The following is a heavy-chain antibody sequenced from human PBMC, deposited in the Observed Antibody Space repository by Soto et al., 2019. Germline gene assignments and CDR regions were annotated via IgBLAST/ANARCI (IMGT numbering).Heavy chain of an antibody. CDR1: GFSFSSYG. D-gene: IGHD6-13*01. Sequence: QVQLVESGGGVVHPGRSLRLSCAASGFSFSSYGMHWVRQGPGKGLEWVAFMSYDGSNKFYAESEKGRFTISRDNSKNTLYLQMNSLRAEDTAVYYCAKDRVAALNVGGMDVWGQGTTVTVSS. V-gene: IGHV3-30*18. CDR2: MSYDGSNK. CDR3: AKDRVAALNVGGMDV. J-gene: IGHJ6*02.